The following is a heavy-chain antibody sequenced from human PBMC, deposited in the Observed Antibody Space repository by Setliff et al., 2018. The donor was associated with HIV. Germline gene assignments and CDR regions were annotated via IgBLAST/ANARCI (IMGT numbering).Heavy chain of an antibody. CDR1: GDSISAYY. J-gene: IGHJ4*02. CDR3: AARKLSAAAFDY. CDR2: IYKNGNT. Sequence: SETLSLTCSVSGDSISAYYWTWIRQSPGKGLEWIGWIYKNGNTNYNPSLTSRLTISVDTSKNQFSLKLSSVTAADTAVYYCAARKLSAAAFDYWSQGSLVTVSS. D-gene: IGHD6-13*01. V-gene: IGHV4-4*09.